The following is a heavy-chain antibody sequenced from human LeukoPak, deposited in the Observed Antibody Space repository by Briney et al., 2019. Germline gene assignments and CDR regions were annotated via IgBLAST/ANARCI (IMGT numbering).Heavy chain of an antibody. Sequence: LSLTCAVYGGSFSGYYWSWIRQAPGKGLEWVSYISSSGTTVYYADSMKGRFTVSRDNAKNSLYLQMDSLRAEDTAVYYCAISNGGNFHFDYWGQGALVTVSS. D-gene: IGHD2-21*02. CDR3: AISNGGNFHFDY. V-gene: IGHV3-11*01. CDR2: ISSSGTTV. CDR1: GGSFSGYY. J-gene: IGHJ4*02.